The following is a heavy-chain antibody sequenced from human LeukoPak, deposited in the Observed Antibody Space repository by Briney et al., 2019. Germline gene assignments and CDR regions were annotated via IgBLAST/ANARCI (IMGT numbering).Heavy chain of an antibody. CDR2: IKQDGSEK. CDR1: GFTFSSYW. V-gene: IGHV3-7*01. D-gene: IGHD2-2*01. Sequence: GGSLRLSCAASGFTFSSYWMSWVRQAPGKGLEWVANIKQDGSEKYYVDSVKGRFTISRDNSKNTLYLQMNSLRAEDTAVYYCAKALVGYCSSTSCYSLLFDYWGQGTLVTVSS. J-gene: IGHJ4*02. CDR3: AKALVGYCSSTSCYSLLFDY.